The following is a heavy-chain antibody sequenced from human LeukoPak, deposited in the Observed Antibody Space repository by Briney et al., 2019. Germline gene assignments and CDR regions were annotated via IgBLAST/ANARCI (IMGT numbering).Heavy chain of an antibody. D-gene: IGHD2-2*01. CDR1: GYSISCGYY. Sequence: SETLSLTCTVSGYSISCGYYWGWIRQPPGKGLEWIGSIYHSGSTYYNPSLKSRVTISVDTSKNQFSLKLSSVTAADTAVYYCARDPMTITSSSFDYWGQGTLVTVSS. V-gene: IGHV4-38-2*02. J-gene: IGHJ4*02. CDR2: IYHSGST. CDR3: ARDPMTITSSSFDY.